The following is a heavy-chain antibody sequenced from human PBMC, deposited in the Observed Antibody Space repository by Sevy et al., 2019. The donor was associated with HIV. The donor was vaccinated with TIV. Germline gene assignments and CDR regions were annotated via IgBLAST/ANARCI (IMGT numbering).Heavy chain of an antibody. V-gene: IGHV3-21*01. CDR3: ARDFGPGIAAAPDL. CDR2: ISSSSTYI. CDR1: GFTFSSYN. Sequence: GGSLRLSCAASGFTFSSYNMNWVRQAPGKGLEWVASISSSSTYIYYADSVQGRFTISSDNAKNSLLLQMNSLRAEDTAVYHCARDFGPGIAAAPDLWGRGTLVTVSS. D-gene: IGHD6-13*01. J-gene: IGHJ2*01.